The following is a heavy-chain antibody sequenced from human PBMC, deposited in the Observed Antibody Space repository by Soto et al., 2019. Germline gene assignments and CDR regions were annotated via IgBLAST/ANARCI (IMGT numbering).Heavy chain of an antibody. CDR2: ISSSSSYI. D-gene: IGHD4-17*01. V-gene: IGHV3-21*01. CDR3: ARDSRRDYGDYAFDY. Sequence: EVQLVESGGGLVKPGGSLRLSCAASGFTFSSYSMNWVRQAPGKGLEWVSSISSSSSYIYYADSVKGRFTISRDNAKNSLYLQMNSLRAEDTAVYYCARDSRRDYGDYAFDYWGQGTLVTVSS. CDR1: GFTFSSYS. J-gene: IGHJ4*02.